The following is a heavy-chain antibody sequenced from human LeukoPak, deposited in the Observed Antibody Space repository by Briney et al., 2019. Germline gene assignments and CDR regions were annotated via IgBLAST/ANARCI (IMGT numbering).Heavy chain of an antibody. CDR1: GGSISSDH. V-gene: IGHV4-59*01. CDR3: ARVVTVDYATMIDY. J-gene: IGHJ4*02. CDR2: IYNSGST. Sequence: PSETLSLTCTISGGSISSDHWSWIRQPPGKGLEWIGYIYNSGSTNYNPSLKSRVTISVDTSKNQFSLRLSSVTAADTAVYYCARVVTVDYATMIDYWGQGTLVTVSS. D-gene: IGHD4-23*01.